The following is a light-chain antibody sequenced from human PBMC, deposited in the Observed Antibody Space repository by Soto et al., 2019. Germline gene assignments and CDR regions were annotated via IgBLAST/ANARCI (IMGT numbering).Light chain of an antibody. CDR3: QQYGSSPGLT. V-gene: IGKV3-20*01. CDR2: GAS. Sequence: DIVLTQSPATLSLSPGNRVTLSCRASQSVRSNLACYQQKPGQAPRLLIYGASTRATGIPDRFSGSGSGTDFTLTISRLEPEDFAVYYCQQYGSSPGLTFGGGTKVDIK. CDR1: QSVRSN. J-gene: IGKJ4*01.